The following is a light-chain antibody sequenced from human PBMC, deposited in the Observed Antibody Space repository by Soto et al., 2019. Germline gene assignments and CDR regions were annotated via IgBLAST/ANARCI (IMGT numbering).Light chain of an antibody. Sequence: VLTQSPATLSLSPGERATLSCRAIHSVSSDFAWYQQKLGQAPRPLIYDASNRATGIPARFSGSGSGTDFTLTISSLEPEDFAIYYCQQRQYWPPITCGQGTRLEIK. CDR1: HSVSSD. V-gene: IGKV3-11*01. CDR2: DAS. CDR3: QQRQYWPPIT. J-gene: IGKJ5*01.